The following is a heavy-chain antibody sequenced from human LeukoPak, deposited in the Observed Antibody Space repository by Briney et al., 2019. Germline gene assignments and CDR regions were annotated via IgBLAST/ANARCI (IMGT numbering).Heavy chain of an antibody. CDR3: ARDSGDGSGYYDY. V-gene: IGHV3-30-3*01. J-gene: IGHJ4*02. CDR2: ISYDGFNK. Sequence: GGSLRLSCAASGFTFSSYAMHWVRQTPGKGLEWVTIISYDGFNKYYADSVKGRFTISRDNAKNSLYLQMNSLRAEDTAVYYCARDSGDGSGYYDYWGQGTLVTVSS. CDR1: GFTFSSYA. D-gene: IGHD3-3*01.